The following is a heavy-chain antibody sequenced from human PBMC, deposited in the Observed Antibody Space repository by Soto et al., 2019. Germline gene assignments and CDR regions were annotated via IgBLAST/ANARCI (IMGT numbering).Heavy chain of an antibody. J-gene: IGHJ6*02. D-gene: IGHD1-1*01. Sequence: GGSLRLSCVASGVTFREYWMHWVRQAPGKGLVWVSRIKFDGGITSHADSVKGRFTISRDNARNTVHLQMNSLRAEDTGVYYCARGRRNYYGVHVCGQGTTVPVSS. CDR3: ARGRRNYYGVHV. V-gene: IGHV3-74*01. CDR1: GVTFREYW. CDR2: IKFDGGIT.